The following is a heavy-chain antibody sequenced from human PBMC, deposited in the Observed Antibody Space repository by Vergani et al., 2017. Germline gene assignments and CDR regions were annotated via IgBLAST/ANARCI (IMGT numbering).Heavy chain of an antibody. J-gene: IGHJ4*02. D-gene: IGHD3-22*01. CDR2: ISGSGGST. CDR3: AKDSGIYDSSGYFYFDY. CDR1: GFTFSSYS. Sequence: EVQLVESGGGLVKPGGSLRLSCAASGFTFSSYSMNWVRQAPGKGLEWVSAISGSGGSTYYADSVKGRFTISRDNSKNTLYLQMNSLRAEDTAVYYCAKDSGIYDSSGYFYFDYWGQGTLVTVSS. V-gene: IGHV3-23*04.